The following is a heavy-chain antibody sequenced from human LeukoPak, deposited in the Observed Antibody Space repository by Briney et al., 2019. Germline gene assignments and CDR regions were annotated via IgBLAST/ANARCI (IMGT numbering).Heavy chain of an antibody. CDR1: GYTFTGYY. J-gene: IGHJ5*02. V-gene: IGHV1-2*02. D-gene: IGHD6-19*01. CDR3: ARSYSSGWLFDP. CDR2: INPNSGGT. Sequence: GAAVKVSCKASGYTFTGYYMHWVRQPPGQGLEWMGWINPNSGGTNYAQKFQGRVTMTRDTSISTAYMELSRLRSDDTAVYYCARSYSSGWLFDPWGQGTLVTVSS.